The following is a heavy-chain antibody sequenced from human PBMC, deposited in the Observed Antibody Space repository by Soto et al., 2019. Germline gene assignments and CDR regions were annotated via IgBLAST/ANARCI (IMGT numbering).Heavy chain of an antibody. CDR1: GGTFSSYA. Sequence: VASVKVSCKASGGTFSSYAISWVRQAPGQGLEWMGGIIPIFGTANYAQKFQGRVTITADKSTSTAYMELSSLRSEDTAVYYCASRPRWYDSSGYYGSDDAFDIWGQGTMVTVSS. V-gene: IGHV1-69*06. CDR2: IIPIFGTA. D-gene: IGHD3-22*01. CDR3: ASRPRWYDSSGYYGSDDAFDI. J-gene: IGHJ3*02.